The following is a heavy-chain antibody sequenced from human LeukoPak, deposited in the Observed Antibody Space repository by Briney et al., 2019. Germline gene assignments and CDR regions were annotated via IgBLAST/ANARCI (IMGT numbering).Heavy chain of an antibody. J-gene: IGHJ3*02. CDR1: GFTFSNYG. Sequence: GGSLRLSCAASGFTFSNYGMNWVRQAPGKGLEWVAVIWYDGSNKYYADSVKGRFTISRDNSKNTLYLQMNSLRAEDTAVYYCARVPRFDSSGYYELGAFDIWGQGTMVTVSS. V-gene: IGHV3-33*08. CDR3: ARVPRFDSSGYYELGAFDI. D-gene: IGHD3-22*01. CDR2: IWYDGSNK.